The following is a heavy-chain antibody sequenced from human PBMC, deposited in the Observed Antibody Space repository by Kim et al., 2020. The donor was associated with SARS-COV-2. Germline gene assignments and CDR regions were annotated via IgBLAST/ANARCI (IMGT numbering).Heavy chain of an antibody. J-gene: IGHJ6*02. Sequence: SETLSLTCAVYGGSFSGYYWSWIRQPPGKGLEWIGEINHSGSTNYNPSPKSRVTISVDTSKNQFSLKLSSLTAADTAVYYCARGIVGGYDFYYYYYGMDVWGQGTTVTVSS. D-gene: IGHD5-12*01. CDR3: ARGIVGGYDFYYYYYGMDV. CDR2: INHSGST. V-gene: IGHV4-34*01. CDR1: GGSFSGYY.